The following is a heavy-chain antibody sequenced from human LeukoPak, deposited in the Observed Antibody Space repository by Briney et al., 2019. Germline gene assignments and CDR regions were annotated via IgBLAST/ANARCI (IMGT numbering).Heavy chain of an antibody. D-gene: IGHD3-22*01. J-gene: IGHJ3*02. CDR3: ARGWGYYDSSGYYPI. CDR2: ISSSSSYI. Sequence: GGSLRLSCAASGFTFSSYSMNWVRQAPGKGLEWVSSISSSSSYIYYADSVKGRFTISRDNAKNSLYLQMNSLRAEDTAVYYCARGWGYYDSSGYYPIWGQGTMVTVSS. V-gene: IGHV3-21*01. CDR1: GFTFSSYS.